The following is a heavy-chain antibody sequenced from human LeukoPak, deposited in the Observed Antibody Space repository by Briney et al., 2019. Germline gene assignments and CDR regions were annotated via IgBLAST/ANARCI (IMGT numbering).Heavy chain of an antibody. Sequence: HTGGSLRLSCAASGFTFSSYEMNWVRQAPGKGLEWVSYISSSGSTIYYADSVKGRFTISRDNAKNSLYLQMNSLRAEDTAVYYCARDGGVRGPVYYYYGMDVWGQGTTVTVSS. D-gene: IGHD3-10*01. CDR2: ISSSGSTI. CDR1: GFTFSSYE. CDR3: ARDGGVRGPVYYYYGMDV. V-gene: IGHV3-48*03. J-gene: IGHJ6*02.